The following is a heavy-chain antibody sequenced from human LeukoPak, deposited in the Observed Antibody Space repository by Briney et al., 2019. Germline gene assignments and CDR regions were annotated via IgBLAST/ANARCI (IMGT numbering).Heavy chain of an antibody. CDR1: GFTFSSYG. J-gene: IGHJ4*02. V-gene: IGHV3-23*01. D-gene: IGHD2-15*01. CDR2: ISGSGGST. Sequence: GGSLRLSCAASGFTFSSYGMTWVRQAPGKGLEWVSGISGSGGSTYYADSVKGRFTISRDNSKNTLYLQMNSLRAEDTAVYYCAKDGEGSAFFALFYWGQGTLVTVSS. CDR3: AKDGEGSAFFALFY.